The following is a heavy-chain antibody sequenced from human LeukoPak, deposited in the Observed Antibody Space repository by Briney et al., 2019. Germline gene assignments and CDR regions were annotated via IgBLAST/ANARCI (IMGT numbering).Heavy chain of an antibody. Sequence: PGGSLRLSCAASGFIFSSYGMHWVRQAPDKGLEWVAFIRYDGSRKYYADSVKGRFTISRDNAKNSLYLQMNSLRAEDTAVYYCASLLGGGHDSHYVDVWGKGTTVTISS. V-gene: IGHV3-30*02. CDR1: GFIFSSYG. D-gene: IGHD5-12*01. J-gene: IGHJ6*03. CDR2: IRYDGSRK. CDR3: ASLLGGGHDSHYVDV.